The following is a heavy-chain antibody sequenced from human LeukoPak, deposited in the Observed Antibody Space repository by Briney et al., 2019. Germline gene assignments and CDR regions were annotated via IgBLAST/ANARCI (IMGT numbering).Heavy chain of an antibody. CDR1: GFTFGDYA. J-gene: IGHJ6*03. CDR3: TRDSYSSPLYYYYYYMDV. D-gene: IGHD4-11*01. Sequence: GGSLRLSCTASGFTFGDYAMSWFRQAPGKGLEWVGFIRSKAYGGTTEYAASVKGRFTISRDDSKSIAYLQMNSLKTEDTAVYYCTRDSYSSPLYYYYYYMDVWGKGTTVTVSS. V-gene: IGHV3-49*03. CDR2: IRSKAYGGTT.